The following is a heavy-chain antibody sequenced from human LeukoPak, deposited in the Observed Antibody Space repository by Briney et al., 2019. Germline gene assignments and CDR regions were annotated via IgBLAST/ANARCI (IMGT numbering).Heavy chain of an antibody. V-gene: IGHV1-18*04. CDR2: ISAYNGNA. D-gene: IGHD3-9*01. CDR1: GYTFTSYG. CDR3: ARGYYDILTGYLTPANWFDP. Sequence: ASVKLSCTASGYTFTSYGISWVRQAPGQGLEWMGWISAYNGNANYAQKLQGRVTMTTDTSTSTAYMELRSLRSDDSAVYYCARGYYDILTGYLTPANWFDPWGQGTLVTVSS. J-gene: IGHJ5*02.